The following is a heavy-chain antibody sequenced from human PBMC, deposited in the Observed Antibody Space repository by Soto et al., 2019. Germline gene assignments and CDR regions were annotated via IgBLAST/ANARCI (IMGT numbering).Heavy chain of an antibody. D-gene: IGHD6-25*01. J-gene: IGHJ4*02. Sequence: QVRLQESGPGLVKTSQTLTLTCTVSGASVDSGGYYWTWIRQRPGKGLEWVGYIYYRGNTFYNPSLKGRLTISLDTSKNQFSLKLTSVTAADTAVYSCARDTAMTGAARYDYWGQGTLVTVSS. CDR1: GASVDSGGYY. CDR2: IYYRGNT. V-gene: IGHV4-31*03. CDR3: ARDTAMTGAARYDY.